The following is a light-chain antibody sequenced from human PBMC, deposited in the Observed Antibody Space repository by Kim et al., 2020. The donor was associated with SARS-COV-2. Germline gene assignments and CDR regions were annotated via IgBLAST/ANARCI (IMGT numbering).Light chain of an antibody. CDR2: DVS. CDR1: SSEVGGYNY. V-gene: IGLV2-14*04. CDR3: SSYTSSSTWV. Sequence: QSITISYTGTSSEVGGYNYVSWYQQHPGKAPKLMIYDVSKRPSGVSSRFSGSKSGNTASLTISGLQDEDEADYYCSSYTSSSTWVFGGGTQLTVL. J-gene: IGLJ3*02.